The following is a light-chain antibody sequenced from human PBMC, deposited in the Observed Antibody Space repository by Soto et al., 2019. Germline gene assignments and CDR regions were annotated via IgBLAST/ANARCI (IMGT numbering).Light chain of an antibody. CDR2: DAS. CDR3: QHRSNWPT. J-gene: IGKJ2*01. CDR1: QSVSSY. V-gene: IGKV3-11*01. Sequence: EIVLTQSPATLSLSPGERATLSCRASQSVSSYLAWYQQKPVQAPRLLIYDASNRATGIPAMFSGSGSGTDFTLTISSLEPEDFAVYYRQHRSNWPTFGQGTKLEIK.